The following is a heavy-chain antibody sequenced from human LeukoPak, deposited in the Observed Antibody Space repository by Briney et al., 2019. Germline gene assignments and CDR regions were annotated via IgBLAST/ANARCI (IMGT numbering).Heavy chain of an antibody. Sequence: SVKVSCKASGFTSTNFAVQWVRQARGQRLEWIGWIIVGSGATKCAQDFQERVTITRDLSTSTLYMELHSLTSEDTAVYYCAADLSNPRMGASYLDSWGQGTLVTVSS. J-gene: IGHJ4*02. V-gene: IGHV1-58*01. CDR2: IIVGSGAT. CDR1: GFTSTNFA. D-gene: IGHD3-16*01. CDR3: AADLSNPRMGASYLDS.